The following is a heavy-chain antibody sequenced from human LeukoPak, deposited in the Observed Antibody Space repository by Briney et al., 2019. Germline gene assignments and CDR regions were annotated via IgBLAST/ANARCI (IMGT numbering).Heavy chain of an antibody. CDR2: IYTSGST. D-gene: IGHD4-17*01. CDR1: GGSVSSGSYY. J-gene: IGHJ4*02. CDR3: ARGGLYGEAY. Sequence: PSETLSLTCTVSGGSVSSGSYYWSWIRQPAGKGLEWIGRIYTSGSTNYNPSLKSRVTISVDTSKNQFSLKLSSVTAADTAVYYCARGGLYGEAYWGQGTLVTVSS. V-gene: IGHV4-61*02.